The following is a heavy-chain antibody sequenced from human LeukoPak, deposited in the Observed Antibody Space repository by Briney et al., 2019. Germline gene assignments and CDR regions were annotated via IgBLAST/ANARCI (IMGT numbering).Heavy chain of an antibody. CDR2: IYYSGST. D-gene: IGHD5-24*01. V-gene: IGHV4-59*08. Sequence: PSETLSLTCTVSGGSISSYYWSWIRQPPGKGLEWIGYIYYSGSTNYNPSLKSRVTISVDTSKNQFSLKLSSVTAADTAVYYCARHGTGRGGYNYVDYWGQGTLVTVSS. CDR1: GGSISSYY. CDR3: ARHGTGRGGYNYVDY. J-gene: IGHJ4*02.